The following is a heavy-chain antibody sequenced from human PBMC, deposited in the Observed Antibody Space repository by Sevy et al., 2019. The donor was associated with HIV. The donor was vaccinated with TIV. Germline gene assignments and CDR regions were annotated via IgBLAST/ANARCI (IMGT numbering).Heavy chain of an antibody. CDR2: INPSGGGT. D-gene: IGHD6-13*01. V-gene: IGHV1-46*01. Sequence: ASVKVSCKASGYTFTSYYMHWVRQAPGQGLEWMGIINPSGGGTSYAQKFQGRVTMTRDTSTSTVYMELSSLRSEDTAVYYCARDRGIAAAGTDFDYWGQGTLVTVSS. J-gene: IGHJ4*02. CDR1: GYTFTSYY. CDR3: ARDRGIAAAGTDFDY.